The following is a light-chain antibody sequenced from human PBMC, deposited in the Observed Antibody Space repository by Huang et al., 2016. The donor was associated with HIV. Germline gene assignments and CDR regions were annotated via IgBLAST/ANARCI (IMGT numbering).Light chain of an antibody. V-gene: IGKV3-11*01. CDR3: QQRSNWPLYT. Sequence: EIVLTQSPGTLSLSPGETANLSCRASQSVGIFLAWYQQKPGQAPRLLISDASNRATGIQARFGGSGSGTDFTLTISSLEPEDFAVYFCQQRSNWPLYTFGQGTKLEIK. CDR1: QSVGIF. J-gene: IGKJ2*01. CDR2: DAS.